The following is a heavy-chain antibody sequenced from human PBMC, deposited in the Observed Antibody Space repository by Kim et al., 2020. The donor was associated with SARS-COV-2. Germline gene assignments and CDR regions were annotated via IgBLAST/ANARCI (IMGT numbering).Heavy chain of an antibody. J-gene: IGHJ4*02. V-gene: IGHV3-72*01. D-gene: IGHD3-10*01. CDR1: GFIFSDYF. CDR2: SKTKVEGYIT. CDR3: ASIRGIMGY. Sequence: GGSLRLSCTASGFIFSDYFMDWVRQAPGKGLEWVGRSKTKVEGYITEYAASMRGRATISRDDSRDSLYLQLNSLKTEDTALYYCASIRGIMGYWGQGTL.